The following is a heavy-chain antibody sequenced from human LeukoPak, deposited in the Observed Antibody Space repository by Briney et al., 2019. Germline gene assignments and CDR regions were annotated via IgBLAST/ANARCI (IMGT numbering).Heavy chain of an antibody. V-gene: IGHV4-34*01. CDR3: ASYSSGWYRRPYFDY. D-gene: IGHD6-19*01. Sequence: SETLSLTCTVFGGSFSGYYWSWIRQPPGKGLEWIGEINHSGSTNYNPSLKSRVTISVHTSKNQFSLKLSFVTAADTAVYYCASYSSGWYRRPYFDYWGQGTLVTVSS. J-gene: IGHJ4*02. CDR2: INHSGST. CDR1: GGSFSGYY.